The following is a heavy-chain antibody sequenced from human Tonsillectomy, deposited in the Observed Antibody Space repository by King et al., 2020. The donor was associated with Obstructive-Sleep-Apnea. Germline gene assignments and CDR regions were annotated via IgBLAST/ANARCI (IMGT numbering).Heavy chain of an antibody. J-gene: IGHJ4*02. V-gene: IGHV3-48*03. CDR3: AREGGYYDSSGYAPIFDY. Sequence: VQLVESGGGLVQPGGSLRLSCAASGFTFSSYSLHWVRQAPGKGLEWLSYISSGGTTIYYADSVQGRFTISRDNAKNSLSLQINSLSAEATAVYFCAREGGYYDSSGYAPIFDYWGQGPLVTVSS. CDR2: ISSGGTTI. CDR1: GFTFSSYS. D-gene: IGHD3-22*01.